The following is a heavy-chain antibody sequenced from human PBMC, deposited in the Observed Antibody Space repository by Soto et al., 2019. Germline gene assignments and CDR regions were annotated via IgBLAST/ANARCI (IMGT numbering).Heavy chain of an antibody. Sequence: QLQLQESGPGLVKPSETLSLTCTVSGGSISSSSYYWGWIRQPPGKGLEWIGSIYYSGSTYYNPSLKSRVTISVDTSKNQCSRKLSSVTAADTAVYYCARDFGELLSNSVFDYWGQGTLVTVSS. V-gene: IGHV4-39*02. CDR2: IYYSGST. CDR1: GGSISSSSYY. D-gene: IGHD3-10*01. J-gene: IGHJ4*02. CDR3: ARDFGELLSNSVFDY.